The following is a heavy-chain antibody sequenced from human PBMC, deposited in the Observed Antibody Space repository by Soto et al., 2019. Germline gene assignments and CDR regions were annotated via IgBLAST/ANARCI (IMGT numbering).Heavy chain of an antibody. CDR3: ARGSYYSGWV. J-gene: IGHJ4*02. V-gene: IGHV6-1*01. CDR2: TYYRSKWYS. CDR1: GDSVSSTSTA. Sequence: XQTVSLTCAFSGDSVSSTSTACSWIRQSPSRGLEWLGRTYYRSKWYSDYAVSVKSRITINPDTSKNQFSLQLNSVTPEDTHVYYCARGSYYSGWVWGQGTLVTVSS. D-gene: IGHD6-19*01.